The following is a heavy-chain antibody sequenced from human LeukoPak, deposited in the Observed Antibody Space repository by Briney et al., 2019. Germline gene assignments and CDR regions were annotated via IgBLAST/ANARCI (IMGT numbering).Heavy chain of an antibody. CDR3: ARVGDGLNDAFDI. V-gene: IGHV1-2*06. CDR2: INPNTGGT. J-gene: IGHJ3*02. CDR1: GYTFTGYY. D-gene: IGHD5-24*01. Sequence: ASVKVSCKASGYTFTGYYMNWVRQAPGQGLEWLGRINPNTGGTNFAQSFQGRVAMTRDTSITTAYMELSRLRSDDTAVYYCARVGDGLNDAFDIWGQGTMVTVSS.